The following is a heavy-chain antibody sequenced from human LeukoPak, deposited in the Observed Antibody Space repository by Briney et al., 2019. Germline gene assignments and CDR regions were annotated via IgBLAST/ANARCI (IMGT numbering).Heavy chain of an antibody. Sequence: GGSLRLSCAASGFTFRDYGMSWVRQAPGKGLEWVSALTGSGGTTYYADSVRGRFTISRDNAKNSLYLQMNSPRAEDTAVYYCARWAQGLIDYWGQGTLVTVSS. D-gene: IGHD5-24*01. J-gene: IGHJ4*02. CDR2: LTGSGGTT. CDR1: GFTFRDYG. V-gene: IGHV3-23*01. CDR3: ARWAQGLIDY.